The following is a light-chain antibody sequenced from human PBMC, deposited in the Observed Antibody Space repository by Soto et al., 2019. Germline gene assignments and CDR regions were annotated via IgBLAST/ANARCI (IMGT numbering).Light chain of an antibody. V-gene: IGLV2-14*01. CDR2: GVT. J-gene: IGLJ2*01. Sequence: QSALTQPASVSGSPGQSITISCTGTSSDVGAYYSVSWYQHHPGKAPKLIIYGVTNRPSGVSSRFSGSKSGNTASLTISGLQAEDEADYYCSSYTRSTTLVVFGGGTQLTVL. CDR1: SSDVGAYYS. CDR3: SSYTRSTTLVV.